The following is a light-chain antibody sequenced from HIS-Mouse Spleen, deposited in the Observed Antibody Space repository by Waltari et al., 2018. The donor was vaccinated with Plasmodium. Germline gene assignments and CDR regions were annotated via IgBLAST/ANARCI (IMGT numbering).Light chain of an antibody. CDR1: GFPKKY. CDR2: EDS. J-gene: IGLJ3*02. Sequence: SYELTQPPSVSVSPGQTARITFPGGGFPKKYAYWYQQKTGQAPVLVIYEDSKRPAGIPERFSGSSSGTMATLTISGAQVEDEADYYCYSTDSSGNHRVFGGGTKLTVL. V-gene: IGLV3-10*01. CDR3: YSTDSSGNHRV.